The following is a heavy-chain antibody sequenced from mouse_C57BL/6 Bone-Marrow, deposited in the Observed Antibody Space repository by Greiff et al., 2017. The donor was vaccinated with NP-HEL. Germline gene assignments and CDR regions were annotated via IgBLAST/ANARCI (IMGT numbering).Heavy chain of an antibody. V-gene: IGHV1-15*01. CDR3: TRSGRLPSWFAY. Sequence: QVQLKQSGAELVRPGASVTLSCKASGYTFTDYEMHWVKQTPVHGLEWIGAIDPETGGTAYNQKFKGKAILTADKSSSTAYMELRSLTSEDSAVYYCTRSGRLPSWFAYWGQGTLVTVSA. CDR2: IDPETGGT. J-gene: IGHJ3*01. CDR1: GYTFTDYE. D-gene: IGHD2-2*01.